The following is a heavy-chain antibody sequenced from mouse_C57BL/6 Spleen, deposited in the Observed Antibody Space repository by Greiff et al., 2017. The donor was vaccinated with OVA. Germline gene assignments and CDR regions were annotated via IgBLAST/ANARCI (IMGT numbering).Heavy chain of an antibody. Sequence: QVHVKQSGAELVKPGASVKLSCKASGYTFTEYTIHWVKQRSGQGLEWIGWFYPGSGSIKYNEKFKDKATLTADKSSSTVYMELSRLTSEDSAVYFCARHAFFITTVVEGWYFDVWGTGTTVTVSS. J-gene: IGHJ1*03. D-gene: IGHD1-1*01. V-gene: IGHV1-62-2*01. CDR2: FYPGSGSI. CDR1: GYTFTEYT. CDR3: ARHAFFITTVVEGWYFDV.